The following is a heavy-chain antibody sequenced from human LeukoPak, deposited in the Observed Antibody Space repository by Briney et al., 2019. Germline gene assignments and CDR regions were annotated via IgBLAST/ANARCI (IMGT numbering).Heavy chain of an antibody. J-gene: IGHJ3*02. CDR3: ARERYYYDSSGYYNDAFDI. CDR2: MNPNSGNT. Sequence: ASVKVSCKASGYTFTSYDINWVRQATGQGLEWMGWMNPNSGNTGYAQKFQGRVTITRNTSISTAYMELSSLRSEDTAVYYCARERYYYDSSGYYNDAFDIWGQGTMVTVSS. CDR1: GYTFTSYD. V-gene: IGHV1-8*03. D-gene: IGHD3-22*01.